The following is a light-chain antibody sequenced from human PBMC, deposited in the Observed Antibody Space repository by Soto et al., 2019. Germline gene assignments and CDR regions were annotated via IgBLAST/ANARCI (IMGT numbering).Light chain of an antibody. CDR3: QQYNNWPPIT. V-gene: IGKV3-15*01. Sequence: EIVMTQSPATVSVSPVEIATLSFMASQSVSSHLAWYQQKPGQPPRLVIYGASTRATGVPARFSGSGFETEFTLTISSLQSEDFAVYYCQQYNNWPPITFGQGTRLEIK. CDR2: GAS. J-gene: IGKJ5*01. CDR1: QSVSSH.